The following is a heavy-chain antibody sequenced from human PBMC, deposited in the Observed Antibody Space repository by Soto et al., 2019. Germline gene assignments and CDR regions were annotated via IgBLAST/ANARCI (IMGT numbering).Heavy chain of an antibody. D-gene: IGHD2-2*01. V-gene: IGHV3-48*01. Sequence: TGGSLRLSCAASGFTFSTYSMNWVRQAPGKGLEWVSYISSSSSTIFYTDSVKGRFTVSRDNAKNSLYLQMNSLRAEDTAVYYCARGYCISASCLKNWGQGTLVTVSS. CDR3: ARGYCISASCLKN. CDR1: GFTFSTYS. J-gene: IGHJ4*02. CDR2: ISSSSSTI.